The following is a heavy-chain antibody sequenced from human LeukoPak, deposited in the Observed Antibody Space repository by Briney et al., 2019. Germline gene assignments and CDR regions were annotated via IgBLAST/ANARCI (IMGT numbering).Heavy chain of an antibody. Sequence: PGGSLRLSCAASGFTFSSYAMSWVRQAPGKGLEWVSAISGSGGSTYYADSVKGRLTISRDNSKNTLYLQMNSLRAEDTAVYYCAKAGYSRYYFDYWGQGTLVTVSS. CDR3: AKAGYSRYYFDY. J-gene: IGHJ4*02. CDR1: GFTFSSYA. V-gene: IGHV3-23*01. CDR2: ISGSGGST. D-gene: IGHD5-18*01.